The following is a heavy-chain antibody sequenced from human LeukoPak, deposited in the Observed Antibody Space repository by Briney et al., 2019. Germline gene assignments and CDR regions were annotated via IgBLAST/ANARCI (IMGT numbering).Heavy chain of an antibody. J-gene: IGHJ4*02. D-gene: IGHD3-22*01. V-gene: IGHV4-34*01. CDR1: GGSFSGYY. CDR2: INHSGST. Sequence: SETLSLTCAVYGGSFSGYYWSWIRQPPGKGLEWIGEINHSGSTNYNPSLKSRVTISVDTSKNQFSLKLSSVTAADTAVCYCASSANTSTMIVILGYWGQGTLVTVSS. CDR3: ASSANTSTMIVILGY.